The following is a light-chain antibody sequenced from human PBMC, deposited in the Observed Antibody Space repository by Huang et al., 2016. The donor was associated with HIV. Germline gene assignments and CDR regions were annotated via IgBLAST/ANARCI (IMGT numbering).Light chain of an antibody. CDR2: GAS. CDR1: QNVDRK. CDR3: QQYDSWPPYI. J-gene: IGKJ2*01. Sequence: EIVMTQSPATLSVSPGESATLSCRASQNVDRKLAGYQHKPGQAPRLLISGASSRATDVPARFSGSGSGTEFTLTISNLQSEDFAVYYCQQYDSWPPYIFGQGTKVEIK. V-gene: IGKV3-15*01.